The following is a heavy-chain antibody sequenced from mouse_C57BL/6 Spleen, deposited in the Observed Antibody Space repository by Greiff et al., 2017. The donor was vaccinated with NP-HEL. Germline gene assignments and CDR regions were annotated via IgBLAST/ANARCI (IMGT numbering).Heavy chain of an antibody. V-gene: IGHV1-22*01. CDR2: INPNNGGT. D-gene: IGHD1-1*01. CDR3: ARRELRFAMDY. CDR1: GYTFTDYN. J-gene: IGHJ4*01. Sequence: EVKLVESGPELVKPGASVKMSCKASGYTFTDYNMHWVKQSHGKSLEWIGYINPNNGGTSYNQKFKGKATLTVNKSSSTAYMELRSLTSEDSAVYYCARRELRFAMDYWGQGTSVTVSS.